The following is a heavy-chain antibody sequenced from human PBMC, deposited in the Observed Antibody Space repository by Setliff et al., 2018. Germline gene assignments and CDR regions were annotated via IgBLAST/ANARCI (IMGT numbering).Heavy chain of an antibody. CDR3: ARGGVLGTGDFDY. D-gene: IGHD3-16*01. CDR1: GGSIRSYY. CDR2: ISYSGIT. Sequence: PSETLSLTCTVSGGSIRSYYWNWIRQPPGKGLEWIGFISYSGITTYNVSLKSRVSISVDTSKNQLSLTLSSVTAADTAVYYCARGGVLGTGDFDYWGQGTLVTVS. V-gene: IGHV4-59*01. J-gene: IGHJ4*02.